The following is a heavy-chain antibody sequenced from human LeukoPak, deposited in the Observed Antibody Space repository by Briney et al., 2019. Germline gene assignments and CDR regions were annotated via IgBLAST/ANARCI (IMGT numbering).Heavy chain of an antibody. D-gene: IGHD3-10*01. Sequence: GSLRLSCAASGFTFSSYEMNWVRQAPGKGLEWVSSISSSSSYIYYADSVKGRFTISRDNAKNSLYLQMNSLRAEDTAVYYCARLHQYYYGSGSYCDYWGQGTLVTVSS. CDR1: GFTFSSYE. J-gene: IGHJ4*02. CDR2: ISSSSSYI. CDR3: ARLHQYYYGSGSYCDY. V-gene: IGHV3-21*01.